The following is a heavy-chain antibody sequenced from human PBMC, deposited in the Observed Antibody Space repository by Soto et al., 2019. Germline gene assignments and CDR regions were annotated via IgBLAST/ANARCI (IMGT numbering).Heavy chain of an antibody. D-gene: IGHD6-13*01. Sequence: ASVKVSCKASGYTFTRYDINWVRQATGQGLEWMGWMNPNSGNTAYAQKFQGRVTMTRNTSISTAYMELNSLRSEDTAVYYCASGTGIAAAYGNWGQGTLVTVSS. J-gene: IGHJ4*02. CDR3: ASGTGIAAAYGN. CDR1: GYTFTRYD. V-gene: IGHV1-8*02. CDR2: MNPNSGNT.